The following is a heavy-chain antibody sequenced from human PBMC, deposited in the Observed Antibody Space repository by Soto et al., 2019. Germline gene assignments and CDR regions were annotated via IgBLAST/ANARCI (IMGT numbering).Heavy chain of an antibody. D-gene: IGHD3-3*01. CDR1: GYTLTELS. Sequence: ASVKVSCKVSGYTLTELSMHWVRQAPAQGLEWMGGIIPIFGTTDYAQKFQGRVTISADLSTNTAYMELTSLRFEDTAVYYCATGFWSGPIAHYFDYWGQGTLVTVSS. CDR3: ATGFWSGPIAHYFDY. CDR2: IIPIFGTT. V-gene: IGHV1-24*01. J-gene: IGHJ4*01.